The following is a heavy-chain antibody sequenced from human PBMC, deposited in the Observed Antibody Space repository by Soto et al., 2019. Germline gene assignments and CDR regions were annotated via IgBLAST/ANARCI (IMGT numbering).Heavy chain of an antibody. CDR1: GGSISSGDYY. CDR2: IYYSGST. D-gene: IGHD6-13*01. V-gene: IGHV4-30-4*01. CDR3: AREEGIAAAGTINY. J-gene: IGHJ4*02. Sequence: PSETLSLTCTVSGGSISSGDYYWSWIRQPPGKGLEWIGYIYYSGSTYYNPSLKSRVTISVDTSKNQFSLKLSSVTAADTAVYYCAREEGIAAAGTINYWGQGTLVTVS.